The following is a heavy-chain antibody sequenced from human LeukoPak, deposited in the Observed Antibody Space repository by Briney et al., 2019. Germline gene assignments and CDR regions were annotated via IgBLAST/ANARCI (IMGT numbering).Heavy chain of an antibody. Sequence: SETLSLTCTVSGYSISSGDYYWSWIRQPPGKGLEWIGYIYYSGSTYYNPSLKSRVTISVDTSKNQFSLKLSSVTAADTAVYYCATQLPEIAAAGTFDYWGQGTLVTVSS. J-gene: IGHJ4*02. V-gene: IGHV4-30-4*08. CDR1: GYSISSGDYY. D-gene: IGHD6-13*01. CDR3: ATQLPEIAAAGTFDY. CDR2: IYYSGST.